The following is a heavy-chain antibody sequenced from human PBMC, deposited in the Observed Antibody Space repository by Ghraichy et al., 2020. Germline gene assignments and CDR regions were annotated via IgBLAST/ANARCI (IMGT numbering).Heavy chain of an antibody. CDR2: IYYSGGT. D-gene: IGHD5-18*01. Sequence: SETLSLTCTVSGGSISSYYWSWIRQPPGKGLEWIGYIYYSGGTNYNPSLKSRVTISVDTSKNQFSLKLNSVTAADTAVYYCARATEDTAMVTIWGQGTMVTVSS. CDR1: GGSISSYY. V-gene: IGHV4-59*01. J-gene: IGHJ3*02. CDR3: ARATEDTAMVTI.